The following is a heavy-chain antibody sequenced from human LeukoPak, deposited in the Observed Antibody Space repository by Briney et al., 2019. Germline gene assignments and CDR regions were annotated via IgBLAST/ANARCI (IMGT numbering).Heavy chain of an antibody. CDR2: ISTSGST. CDR1: GGSISSGSYS. D-gene: IGHD6-19*01. Sequence: SQTLCLTCTVSGGSISSGSYSWSWIRQPAGKGLEWIGRISTSGSTNYNPSLKSRVTISLDTSKNQFSLKLTSVTAADTAVYYCARRSSGWYRYDYWGQGTLVTVSS. J-gene: IGHJ4*02. V-gene: IGHV4-61*02. CDR3: ARRSSGWYRYDY.